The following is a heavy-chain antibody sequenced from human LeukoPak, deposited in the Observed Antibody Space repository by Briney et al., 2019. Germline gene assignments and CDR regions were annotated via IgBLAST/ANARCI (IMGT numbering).Heavy chain of an antibody. V-gene: IGHV3-66*01. Sequence: GGSLRLSCAASGVTVSNNLMNWVRQAPGKGLEWVSLIYSGGDTHYADSVKGRFTISRDKSMNTLYLQMNSLRVEDTAAYYCARDPPAVAINTYGWGQGTLVTVSS. D-gene: IGHD5-24*01. CDR1: GVTVSNNL. J-gene: IGHJ4*02. CDR3: ARDPPAVAINTYG. CDR2: IYSGGDT.